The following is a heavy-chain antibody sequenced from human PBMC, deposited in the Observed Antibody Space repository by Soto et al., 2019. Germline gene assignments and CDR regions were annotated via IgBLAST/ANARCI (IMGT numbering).Heavy chain of an antibody. Sequence: ASVKVSCKASGYTFTSYDINWVRQATGQGLEWMGWMNPNSGNTGYAQKFQGRVTMTRNTSISTAYMELSSLRSEDTAVYYCARPLRLDYYDSSGDGAFDIWGQGTMVTV. V-gene: IGHV1-8*01. J-gene: IGHJ3*02. CDR1: GYTFTSYD. D-gene: IGHD3-22*01. CDR2: MNPNSGNT. CDR3: ARPLRLDYYDSSGDGAFDI.